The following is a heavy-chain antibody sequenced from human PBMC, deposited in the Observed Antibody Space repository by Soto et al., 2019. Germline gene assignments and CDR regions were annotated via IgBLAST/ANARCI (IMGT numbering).Heavy chain of an antibody. J-gene: IGHJ5*02. Sequence: SVKVSCEASGCTFSSYTISWVRQAPGQGLEWMGRIIPILGIANYAQKFQGRVTITADKSTSTAYMELSSLRSEDTAVYYCARRIQGNWFDPWGQGTLVTVSS. CDR2: IIPILGIA. CDR3: ARRIQGNWFDP. CDR1: GCTFSSYT. V-gene: IGHV1-69*02.